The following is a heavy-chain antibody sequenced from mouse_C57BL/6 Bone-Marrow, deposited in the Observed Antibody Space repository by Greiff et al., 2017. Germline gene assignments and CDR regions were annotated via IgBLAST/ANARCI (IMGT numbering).Heavy chain of an antibody. CDR1: GYTFTDYY. CDR3: ARPGYYGSSSYYYAMDY. V-gene: IGHV1-26*01. Sequence: VQLKESGPELVKPGASVKISCKASGYTFTDYYMNWVKQSHGKSLEWIGDINPNNGGTSYNQKFKGKATLTVDKSSSTAYMELRSLTSEDSAVYYCARPGYYGSSSYYYAMDYWGQGTSVTVSS. J-gene: IGHJ4*01. CDR2: INPNNGGT. D-gene: IGHD1-1*01.